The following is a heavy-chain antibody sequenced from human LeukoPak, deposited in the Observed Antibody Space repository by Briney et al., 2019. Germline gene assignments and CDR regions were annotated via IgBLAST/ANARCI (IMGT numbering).Heavy chain of an antibody. CDR2: INPNSGGT. Sequence: ASVKVSCKASGYTFTGYYMHWVRQAPGQGLEWMGWINPNSGGTNYAQKFQGWVTMTRDTSISTAYMELSRLRSDDTAVYYCARDRPAGSSWYGMDVWGQGTTVTVSS. CDR1: GYTFTGYY. D-gene: IGHD6-13*01. CDR3: ARDRPAGSSWYGMDV. V-gene: IGHV1-2*04. J-gene: IGHJ6*02.